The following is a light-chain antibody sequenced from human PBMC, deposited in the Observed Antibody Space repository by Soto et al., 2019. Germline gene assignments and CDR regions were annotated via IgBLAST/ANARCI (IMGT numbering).Light chain of an antibody. J-gene: IGLJ1*01. V-gene: IGLV2-14*03. CDR1: SSDVGGFNY. CDR2: DVT. CDR3: NSYTSSSTYV. Sequence: QSALTQPASVSGSPGQSITISCTGTSSDVGGFNYVSWYQQHPGKAPKLMIYDVTNRPSGVSYRFSGSKSGNTASLTISGLQAGDEADYYCNSYTSSSTYVFGTGTQLTVL.